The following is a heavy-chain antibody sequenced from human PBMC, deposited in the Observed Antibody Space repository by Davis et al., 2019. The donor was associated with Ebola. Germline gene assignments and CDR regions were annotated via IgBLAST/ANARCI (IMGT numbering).Heavy chain of an antibody. Sequence: AASVKVSCKASGGTFRSYAISWVRQAPGQGLEWMGGIIPIFGTANYAQKFQGRVTITADKSTSTAYMELSSLRSEDTAVYYCARWRRTLPAIGMDVWGQGTTVTVSS. CDR1: GGTFRSYA. D-gene: IGHD6-25*01. J-gene: IGHJ6*02. CDR2: IIPIFGTA. V-gene: IGHV1-69*06. CDR3: ARWRRTLPAIGMDV.